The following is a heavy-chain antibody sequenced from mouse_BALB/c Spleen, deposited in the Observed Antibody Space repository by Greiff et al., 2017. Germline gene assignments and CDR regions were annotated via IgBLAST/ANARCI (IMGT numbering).Heavy chain of an antibody. V-gene: IGHV5-4*02. Sequence: EVQGVESGGGLVKPGGSLKLSCAASGFTFSDYYMYWVRQTPEKRLEWVATISDGGSYTYYPDSVKGRFTISRDNAKNNLYLQMSSLKSEDTAMYYCARDSGKKWLLPDYWGQGTTLTVSS. CDR2: ISDGGSYT. CDR1: GFTFSDYY. CDR3: ARDSGKKWLLPDY. D-gene: IGHD2-3*01. J-gene: IGHJ2*01.